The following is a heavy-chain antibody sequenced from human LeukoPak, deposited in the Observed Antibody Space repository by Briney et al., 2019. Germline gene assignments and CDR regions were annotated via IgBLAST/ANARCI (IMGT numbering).Heavy chain of an antibody. J-gene: IGHJ5*02. V-gene: IGHV3-30*18. CDR2: ISYDGSNK. D-gene: IGHD3-16*01. Sequence: GGSLRLSCAASGFTFSSYGMHWVRQAPGKGLEWVAVISYDGSNKYYADSVKGRFTISRDNSKNTLYLQMNSLRADDTAVYYCANWGRFDPWGQGTLVTVSS. CDR1: GFTFSSYG. CDR3: ANWGRFDP.